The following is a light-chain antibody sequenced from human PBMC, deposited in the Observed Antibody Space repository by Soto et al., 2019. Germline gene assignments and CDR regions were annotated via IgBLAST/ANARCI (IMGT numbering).Light chain of an antibody. CDR3: QQYNKWPPIT. V-gene: IGKV3-15*01. J-gene: IGKJ5*01. Sequence: EIVMTQSPATLSVSPGERVTLSCRASQSLSSNLAWYQQRPGQAPRLLIYEASTRAPGIPARFSASGSGTEFSLTISSPQSEDFAVYYCQQYNKWPPITFGQGTRLEI. CDR2: EAS. CDR1: QSLSSN.